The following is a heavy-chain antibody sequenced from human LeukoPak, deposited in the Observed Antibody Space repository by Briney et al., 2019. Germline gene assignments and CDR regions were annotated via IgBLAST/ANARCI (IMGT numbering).Heavy chain of an antibody. Sequence: PSETLSLTCTVSGGSISSGGYYWSWIRQHPGKGLEWIGYIYYSGGTYYNPSLKSRVTISVDTSKNQFSLKLSSVTAADTAVYYCARGISSSDAFDIWGQGTMVTVSS. J-gene: IGHJ3*02. D-gene: IGHD6-13*01. V-gene: IGHV4-31*03. CDR1: GGSISSGGYY. CDR3: ARGISSSDAFDI. CDR2: IYYSGGT.